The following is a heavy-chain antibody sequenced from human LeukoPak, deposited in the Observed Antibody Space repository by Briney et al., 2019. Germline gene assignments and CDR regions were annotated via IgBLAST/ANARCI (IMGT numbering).Heavy chain of an antibody. J-gene: IGHJ4*02. Sequence: GRSLRLSCAASGFTFSGYGMHWVRQAAGKGLEWVAGISYDGSNKYYADSVKGRFTISRDNSKNTLYLQMNSLRAEDTAVYYCARDLGSSWYVWGQGTLVTVSS. CDR1: GFTFSGYG. CDR3: ARDLGSSWYV. D-gene: IGHD6-13*01. CDR2: ISYDGSNK. V-gene: IGHV3-30-3*01.